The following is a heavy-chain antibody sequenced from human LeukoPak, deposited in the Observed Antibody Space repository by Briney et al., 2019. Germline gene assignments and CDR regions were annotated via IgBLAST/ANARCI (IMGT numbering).Heavy chain of an antibody. V-gene: IGHV4-4*07. D-gene: IGHD2-15*01. Sequence: SETLSLTCTVSGGSISSYYWSWIRQPAGKGLEWIGRIYTSGSTNYNPSLKSRVTMSVDTSKNQFSLKLSSVTAADTAVYYCATAKGYCSGGSCYATWDAFDIWGQGTMVTVSS. CDR2: IYTSGST. CDR1: GGSISSYY. J-gene: IGHJ3*02. CDR3: ATAKGYCSGGSCYATWDAFDI.